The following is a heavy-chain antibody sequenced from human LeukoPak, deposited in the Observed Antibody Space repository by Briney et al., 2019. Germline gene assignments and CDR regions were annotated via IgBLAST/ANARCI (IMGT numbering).Heavy chain of an antibody. V-gene: IGHV3-23*01. J-gene: IGHJ4*02. CDR1: GFSFSNYG. CDR3: AKDYRRAAAPSYFDY. CDR2: ISGSGGST. D-gene: IGHD6-13*01. Sequence: GGTLRLSCAAFGFSFSNYGMNWVRQAPGKGLEWVSAISGSGGSTYYADSVKGRFTISRDNSKNTLYLQMNSLRAEDTAVYYCAKDYRRAAAPSYFDYWGQGTLVTVSS.